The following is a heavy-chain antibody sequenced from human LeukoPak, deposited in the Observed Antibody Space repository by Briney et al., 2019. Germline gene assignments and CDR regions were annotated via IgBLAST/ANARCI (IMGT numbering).Heavy chain of an antibody. CDR3: ARGLGAAAAADY. CDR1: GGTFSSYA. V-gene: IGHV1-2*02. J-gene: IGHJ4*02. Sequence: GASVKVSCKASGGTFSSYAISWVRQAPGQGLEWMGWINPNSGGTNYAQKFQGRVTMTRDTSISTAYMELSRLRSDDTAVYYCARGLGAAAAADYWGQGTLVTVSS. CDR2: INPNSGGT. D-gene: IGHD6-13*01.